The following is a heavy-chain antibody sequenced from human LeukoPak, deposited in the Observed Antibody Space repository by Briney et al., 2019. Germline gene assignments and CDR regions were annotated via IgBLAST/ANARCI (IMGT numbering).Heavy chain of an antibody. J-gene: IGHJ4*02. D-gene: IGHD1-26*01. V-gene: IGHV3-30*03. CDR3: ASSGSFDY. CDR2: ISYDGSNK. CDR1: GFTFSGYG. Sequence: PGGSLRLSCAASGFTFSGYGMHWVRQAPGKGLEWVAVISYDGSNKYYADSVKGRFTISRDNSKNTLYLQMNSLRAEDTAVYYCASSGSFDYWGQGTLVTVSS.